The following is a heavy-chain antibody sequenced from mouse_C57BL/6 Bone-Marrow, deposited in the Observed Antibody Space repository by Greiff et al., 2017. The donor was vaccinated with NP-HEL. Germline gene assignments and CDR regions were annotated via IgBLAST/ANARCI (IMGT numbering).Heavy chain of an antibody. CDR3: ASGGYDYDGAWFAY. D-gene: IGHD2-4*01. CDR2: INPNNGGT. Sequence: VQLKQSGPELVKPGASVKMSCKASGYTFTDYNMHWVKQSHGKSLEWIGYINPNNGGTSYNQKFKGKATLTVNKSSSTAYMELRSLTSEDSAVYYCASGGYDYDGAWFAYWGQGTLVTVSA. V-gene: IGHV1-22*01. CDR1: GYTFTDYN. J-gene: IGHJ3*01.